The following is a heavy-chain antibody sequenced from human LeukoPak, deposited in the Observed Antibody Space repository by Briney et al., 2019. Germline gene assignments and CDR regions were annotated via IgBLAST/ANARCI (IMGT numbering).Heavy chain of an antibody. J-gene: IGHJ4*02. CDR2: LSSDGTNK. CDR3: ATDKTTIFGVVTPMTFDY. Sequence: GGSLRLSCAASGFTFTSYAVHWVRQAPGKGLVWVAGLSSDGTNKYYADSVKGRFTISRDNSKNTLYLQMNSLRAEDTAVYYCATDKTTIFGVVTPMTFDYWGQGTLVTVSS. CDR1: GFTFTSYA. V-gene: IGHV3-30-3*01. D-gene: IGHD3-3*01.